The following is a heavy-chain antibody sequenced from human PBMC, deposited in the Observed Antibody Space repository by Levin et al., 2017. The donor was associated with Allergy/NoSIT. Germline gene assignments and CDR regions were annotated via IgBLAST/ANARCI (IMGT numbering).Heavy chain of an antibody. CDR1: GGSISSFDYY. V-gene: IGHV4-30-4*01. CDR2: VYSSGST. Sequence: TLSLTCTVSGGSISSFDYYWSWIRQPPGKGLEWLGYVYSSGSTYYNPSLKSRVTISVDTSKNHFSLKLSSVTAADTAVYFCARGHYDILTGDTTLDAFDIWGQGTMVTVSS. J-gene: IGHJ3*02. D-gene: IGHD3-9*01. CDR3: ARGHYDILTGDTTLDAFDI.